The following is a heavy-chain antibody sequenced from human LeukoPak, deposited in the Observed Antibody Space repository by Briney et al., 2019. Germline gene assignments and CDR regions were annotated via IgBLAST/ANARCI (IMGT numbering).Heavy chain of an antibody. Sequence: PGGSLRLSCAASGFSFSNYNINWVRQAPGKGLEWVANIKQDGSEKYYVDSVKGRFTISRDNAKNSLYLQMNSLRAEDTAIYYCARDRLTTYWGQGTLVTVSS. D-gene: IGHD4-11*01. J-gene: IGHJ4*02. CDR2: IKQDGSEK. CDR1: GFSFSNYN. V-gene: IGHV3-7*03. CDR3: ARDRLTTY.